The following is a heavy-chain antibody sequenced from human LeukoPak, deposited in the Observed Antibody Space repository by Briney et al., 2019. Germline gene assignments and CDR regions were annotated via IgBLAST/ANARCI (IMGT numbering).Heavy chain of an antibody. Sequence: GGSLRLSCAASGFTFSNAWMSWVCQAPGKGLEWVGRIKSKPDGGTIHYAAPVKGRFTVSRDDSKNTVYLQMNSLITEDTAVYYCTTDYDGGYWGQGTLVTVSS. D-gene: IGHD3-3*01. V-gene: IGHV3-15*01. CDR1: GFTFSNAW. J-gene: IGHJ4*02. CDR2: IKSKPDGGTI. CDR3: TTDYDGGY.